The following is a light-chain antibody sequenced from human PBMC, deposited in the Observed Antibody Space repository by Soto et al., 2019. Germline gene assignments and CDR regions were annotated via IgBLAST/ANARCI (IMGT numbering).Light chain of an antibody. Sequence: EIVLTQSPGTLSLSPGERATLSCRASQSISSFYLAWYQQKPGQAPRLLIYGASNRATGIPDRFSGSGSGTDFTLTISRLEPEDFAVYYCQQYFTSPWTFGQGTKVEI. CDR3: QQYFTSPWT. V-gene: IGKV3-20*01. CDR2: GAS. CDR1: QSISSFY. J-gene: IGKJ1*01.